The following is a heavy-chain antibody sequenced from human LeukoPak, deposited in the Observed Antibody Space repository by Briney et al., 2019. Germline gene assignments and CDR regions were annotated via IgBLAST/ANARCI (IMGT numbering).Heavy chain of an antibody. V-gene: IGHV4-61*02. CDR3: ARATPYDFWSAYWAAFDI. CDR1: GGSISSGSYY. CDR2: IYTSGST. D-gene: IGHD3-3*01. Sequence: SQTLSLTCTVSGGSISSGSYYWSWIRQPAGKGLEWIGRIYTSGSTNYNPSLKSRVTISVDTSKNQFSLKLSSVTAADTAVYYCARATPYDFWSAYWAAFDIWGQGTMVTVSS. J-gene: IGHJ3*02.